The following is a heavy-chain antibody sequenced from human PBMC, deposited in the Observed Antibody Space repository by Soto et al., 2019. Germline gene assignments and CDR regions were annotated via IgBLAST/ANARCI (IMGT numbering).Heavy chain of an antibody. D-gene: IGHD3-10*01. V-gene: IGHV4-30-4*01. J-gene: IGHJ6*02. CDR2: IYYSGST. CDR3: ARDIGFGEPYGMDV. CDR1: GGSISSGDYY. Sequence: SETLSLTCTVSGGSISSGDYYWSWIRQPPGKGLEWIGYIYYSGSTYYNPSLKSRVTISVDTSKNQFSLKLSSVTAADTAVYYCARDIGFGEPYGMDVWGQGTTVTVSS.